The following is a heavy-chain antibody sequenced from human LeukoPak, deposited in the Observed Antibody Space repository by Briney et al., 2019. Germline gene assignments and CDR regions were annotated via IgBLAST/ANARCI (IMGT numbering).Heavy chain of an antibody. CDR3: ERASSGWYSVAY. D-gene: IGHD6-19*01. CDR2: INPSGGST. V-gene: IGHV1-46*01. J-gene: IGHJ4*02. Sequence: ASVKVSCKASGYTFTSYYMHWVRQAPGKGLEWMGIINPSGGSTSYAQKFQGRVTMTRDTSTSTVYMELSSLRSEDTAVYYCERASSGWYSVAYWGQGTLVTVSS. CDR1: GYTFTSYY.